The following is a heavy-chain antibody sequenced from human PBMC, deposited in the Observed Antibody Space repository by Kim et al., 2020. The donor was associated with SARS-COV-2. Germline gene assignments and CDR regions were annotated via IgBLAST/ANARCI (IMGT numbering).Heavy chain of an antibody. J-gene: IGHJ6*02. CDR3: AKDRWATMVRGVIVTWGYYEGYGMDG. V-gene: IGHV3-30*18. CDR1: GFTFSSYG. CDR2: ISYDGSNK. Sequence: GGSLRLSCAASGFTFSSYGMHWVRQAPGKGLEWVAVISYDGSNKYYADSVKGRFTISRDNSKNTLYLQMNSLRAEDTAVYYCAKDRWATMVRGVIVTWGYYEGYGMDGWGQGTAGTV. D-gene: IGHD3-10*01.